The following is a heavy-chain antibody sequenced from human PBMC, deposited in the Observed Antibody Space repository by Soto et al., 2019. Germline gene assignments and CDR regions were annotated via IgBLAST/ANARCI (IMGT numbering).Heavy chain of an antibody. V-gene: IGHV1-3*01. CDR2: INPDNGNT. CDR1: GFSFSDNL. CDR3: ARDMLSVGPRANDAFDV. J-gene: IGHJ3*01. Sequence: QVQLVQSGAEVRKPGASVNISCRASGFSFSDNLINWVRQAPGQGLEWMGWINPDNGNTSYSETFQGGVTISRHSYASIAYVEVRDLTSEDTAVYYCARDMLSVGPRANDAFDVWGQGTMVTVSS. D-gene: IGHD2-8*01.